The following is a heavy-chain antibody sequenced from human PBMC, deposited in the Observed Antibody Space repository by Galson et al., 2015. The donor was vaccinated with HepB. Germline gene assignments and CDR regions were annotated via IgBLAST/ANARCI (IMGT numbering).Heavy chain of an antibody. CDR1: GFILEDYA. CDR3: ARIPETSASLYNAFNA. D-gene: IGHD6-13*01. Sequence: SLRLSCAASGFILEDYAMHWVRQAPGKGLEWVSGINWNSGKIDYAGSVKGRFTISRDNAKNSLYLQMNSLRAEDTALYYCARIPETSASLYNAFNAWGQGTLVAVSS. J-gene: IGHJ3*01. V-gene: IGHV3-9*01. CDR2: INWNSGKI.